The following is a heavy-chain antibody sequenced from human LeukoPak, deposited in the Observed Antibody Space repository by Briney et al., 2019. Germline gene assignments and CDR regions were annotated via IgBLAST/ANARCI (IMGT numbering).Heavy chain of an antibody. J-gene: IGHJ6*03. CDR3: ARVGLSSRGYYYYMDV. V-gene: IGHV4-34*01. D-gene: IGHD2-2*01. CDR2: INHSGST. Sequence: SETLSLTCAVYGGSFSGYYWSWIRQPPGKGLEWIGEINHSGSTNYNPSLTGRVTMSLDTSKNQFSLKLTSVTAADTAVYYCARVGLSSRGYYYYMDVWGRGTTVTVSS. CDR1: GGSFSGYY.